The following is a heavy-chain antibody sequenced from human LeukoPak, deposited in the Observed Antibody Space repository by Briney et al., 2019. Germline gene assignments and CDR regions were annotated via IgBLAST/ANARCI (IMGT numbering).Heavy chain of an antibody. CDR3: ARRQLVRRYNWFDP. V-gene: IGHV4-34*01. Sequence: ASETLSLTCAVYGGSFSGYYWSWIRQPPGKGLEWIGEINHSGSTNYNPSLKSRVTISVDTSKNQFSLKLGSVTAADTAVYYCARRQLVRRYNWFDPWGQGTLVTVSS. CDR2: INHSGST. CDR1: GGSFSGYY. D-gene: IGHD6-13*01. J-gene: IGHJ5*02.